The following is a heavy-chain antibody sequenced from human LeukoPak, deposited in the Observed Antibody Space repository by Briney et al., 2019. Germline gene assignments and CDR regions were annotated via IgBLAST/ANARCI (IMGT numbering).Heavy chain of an antibody. CDR3: ASYDFWSGYDAFDI. D-gene: IGHD3-3*01. J-gene: IGHJ3*02. V-gene: IGHV4-34*01. CDR1: GGSFSGYY. CDR2: INHSGST. Sequence: PSETLSLTCAVYGGSFSGYYWSWIRQPPGKGLEWIGEINHSGSTNCNPSLKSRVTISVDTSKNQFSLKLSSVTAADTAVYYCASYDFWSGYDAFDIWGQGTMVTVSS.